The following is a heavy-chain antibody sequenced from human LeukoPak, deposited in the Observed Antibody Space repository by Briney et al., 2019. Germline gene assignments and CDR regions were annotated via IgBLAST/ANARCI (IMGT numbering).Heavy chain of an antibody. D-gene: IGHD6-19*01. V-gene: IGHV4-34*01. CDR3: ARGDSWYSSGWYYY. J-gene: IGHJ4*02. CDR2: INHSGST. Sequence: PSENLSLTCAVYGGSFSGYYWSWIRQPPGKGLEWIGEINHSGSTNYNPSLKSRVTISVDTSKNQFSLKLSSVTAADTAVCYCARGDSWYSSGWYYYWGQGTLVTVSS. CDR1: GGSFSGYY.